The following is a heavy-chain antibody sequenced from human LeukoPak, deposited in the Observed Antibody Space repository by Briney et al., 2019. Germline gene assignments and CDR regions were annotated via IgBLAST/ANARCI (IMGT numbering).Heavy chain of an antibody. D-gene: IGHD6-13*01. CDR3: ARDLGSRGFFDY. CDR2: IWYDGSDK. V-gene: IGHV3-33*01. Sequence: GRSLRLSCVASGFNFRSYGMHWVRQAPGKGLEWVAIIWYDGSDKYYADSMKGRFTISRDNSRNTLYLQMNSLRAEDTAVYYCARDLGSRGFFDYWGQGTLVTVSP. CDR1: GFNFRSYG. J-gene: IGHJ4*02.